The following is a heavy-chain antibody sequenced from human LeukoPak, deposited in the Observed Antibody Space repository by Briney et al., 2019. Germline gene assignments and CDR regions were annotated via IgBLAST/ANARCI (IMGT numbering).Heavy chain of an antibody. D-gene: IGHD3-10*01. CDR1: GYTFTSYG. CDR2: ISACNGNT. J-gene: IGHJ4*02. CDR3: ARGRSQYYYGSGSHSYFDY. V-gene: IGHV1-18*01. Sequence: ASVKVSCKASGYTFTSYGISWVRQAPGQGLEWMGWISACNGNTNYAQKLQGRVTMTTDTSTSTAYMELRSLRSDDTAVYYCARGRSQYYYGSGSHSYFDYWGQGTLVTVSS.